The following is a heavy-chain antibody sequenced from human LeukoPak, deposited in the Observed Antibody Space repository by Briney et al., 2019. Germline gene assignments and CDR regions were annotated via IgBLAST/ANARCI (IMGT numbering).Heavy chain of an antibody. J-gene: IGHJ3*02. D-gene: IGHD1-26*01. CDR3: AREVGATRGAFDI. Sequence: SETLSLTCTVSGGSISSYYWSWIRQPPGKGLEWIGYIYYSGSTNYNPSLKSRVTISVDTSKNQFSLKLSSVTAADTAVYYCAREVGATRGAFDIWGQGTMVTVSS. CDR1: GGSISSYY. CDR2: IYYSGST. V-gene: IGHV4-59*01.